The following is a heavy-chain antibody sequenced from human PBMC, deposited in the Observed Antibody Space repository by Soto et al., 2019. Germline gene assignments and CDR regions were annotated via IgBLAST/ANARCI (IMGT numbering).Heavy chain of an antibody. J-gene: IGHJ4*02. CDR3: AGQLSGSYPYAPFDY. Sequence: PGGSLRLSCAASGFTFSSYAMHWVRQAPGKGLEWVSVISYGGSTKYYAGSVMGRFTISRDNSRNTLYLQMDSLRTEDTAVYYCAGQLSGSYPYAPFDYWGQGTLVTVSS. CDR1: GFTFSSYA. CDR2: ISYGGSTK. D-gene: IGHD3-10*01. V-gene: IGHV3-30*04.